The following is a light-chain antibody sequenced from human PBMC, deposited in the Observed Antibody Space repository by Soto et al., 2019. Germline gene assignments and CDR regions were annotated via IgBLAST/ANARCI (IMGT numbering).Light chain of an antibody. CDR2: DVS. CDR1: ESVTTY. CDR3: QQRRHWPWT. J-gene: IGKJ1*01. V-gene: IGKV3-11*01. Sequence: EIVLTQSPATLSLSPGERGTLSCRASESVTTYLAWYQQKPGQAPRLLVYDVSNRATGIPARFSGSGSGTDFTLTISNLEPEDVGVYYCQQRRHWPWTFGQGTKVDIK.